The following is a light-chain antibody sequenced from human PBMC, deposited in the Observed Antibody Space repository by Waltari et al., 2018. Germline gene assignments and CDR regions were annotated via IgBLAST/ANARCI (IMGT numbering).Light chain of an antibody. CDR2: AAS. CDR3: QQDYTIPLT. V-gene: IGKV1-27*01. Sequence: DIQMTQSPSSLSASVGDRVTVTCRASQGINKELNWYQQKPGKAPTLLIYAASSLQTGVSSRLSGSGSGTDFTLTISSLRPEDVATYYCQQDYTIPLTFGGGTKVEIK. CDR1: QGINKE. J-gene: IGKJ4*01.